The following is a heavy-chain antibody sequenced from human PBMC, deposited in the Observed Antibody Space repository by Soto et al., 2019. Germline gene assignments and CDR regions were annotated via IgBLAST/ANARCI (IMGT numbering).Heavy chain of an antibody. J-gene: IGHJ4*02. CDR2: ISAYNGNT. CDR1: GYTFTSYG. D-gene: IGHD6-19*01. CDR3: ARVQGSIAVASGWSDY. Sequence: ASVKVSCKASGYTFTSYGISWVRQAPGQGLERMGWISAYNGNTNYAQKLQGRVTMTTDTSTSTAYMELRSLRSDDTAVYYCARVQGSIAVASGWSDYWGQGTLVTVSS. V-gene: IGHV1-18*04.